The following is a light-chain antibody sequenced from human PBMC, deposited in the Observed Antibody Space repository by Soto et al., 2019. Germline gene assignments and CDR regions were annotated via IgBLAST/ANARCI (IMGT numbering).Light chain of an antibody. CDR3: HQRQRWPRT. J-gene: IGKJ1*01. CDR2: GTS. V-gene: IGKV3-20*01. CDR1: QDVSSSY. Sequence: EIVLTQSPGTLSLSPVERATLSCMASQDVSSSYLAWYQQKLGQAPRLLMYGTSNRATGIPDRFSGSGSGTDFTLTISRLEAEDFAFYYCHQRQRWPRTFGQGTKVDIK.